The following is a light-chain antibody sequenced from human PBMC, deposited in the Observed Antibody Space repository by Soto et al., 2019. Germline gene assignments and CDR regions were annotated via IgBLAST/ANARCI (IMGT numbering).Light chain of an antibody. CDR1: QSISSY. J-gene: IGKJ2*01. CDR2: AAS. V-gene: IGKV1-39*01. Sequence: DIQMTQSPSSLSASVGDRVTITCRASQSISSYLNWYQQKPGKAPKLLIYAASSLQSGVPSRFSGSGSGQDFTPTISSLQPEDFATYHCQQRYSTPYTFGQGTKLEIK. CDR3: QQRYSTPYT.